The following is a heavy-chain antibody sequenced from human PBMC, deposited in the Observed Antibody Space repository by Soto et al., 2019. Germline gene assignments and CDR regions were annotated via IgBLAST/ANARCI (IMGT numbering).Heavy chain of an antibody. D-gene: IGHD3-10*01. CDR2: IYYSGST. V-gene: IGHV4-31*03. Sequence: PSETLSLTCTVSGGSISSGGYYWSWIRQHPGKGLEWIGYIYYSGSTYYNPSLKSRVTISVDTSKNQFSLKVTSVTAADTALYFCGGRTSLASVQLFVGEISNHNWFDPWSKGTLVTVSS. CDR1: GGSISSGGYY. J-gene: IGHJ5*02. CDR3: GGRTSLASVQLFVGEISNHNWFDP.